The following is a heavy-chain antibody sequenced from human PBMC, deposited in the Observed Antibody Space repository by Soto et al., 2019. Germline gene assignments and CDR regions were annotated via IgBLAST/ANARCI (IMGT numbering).Heavy chain of an antibody. D-gene: IGHD3-3*01. CDR3: ARDVLRFLEWLSPRFDY. CDR1: GYTFTSYG. CDR2: ISAYNGNT. J-gene: IGHJ4*02. Sequence: QVQLVQSGAEVKKPGASVKVSCKASGYTFTSYGISWVRQAPGQGLEWMGWISAYNGNTNYVQKLQGRVTMTTDTSTSTAYMELRSLRSDDTAVYYCARDVLRFLEWLSPRFDYWGQGTLVTVSS. V-gene: IGHV1-18*01.